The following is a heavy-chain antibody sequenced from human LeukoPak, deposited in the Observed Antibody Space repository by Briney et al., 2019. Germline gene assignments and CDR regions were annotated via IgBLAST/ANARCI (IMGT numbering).Heavy chain of an antibody. J-gene: IGHJ4*02. D-gene: IGHD2-21*02. CDR3: AKFYRATRGACDS. V-gene: IGHV3-23*01. Sequence: GGSLRLSCAASGFTFSNYAMRWVRQAPGKGLEWVSGISGSGVYTYYADSVKGRFTISRDNSKNTLYLQMNSLRAEDTAIYYCAKFYRATRGACDSWGQGTLVTVSS. CDR2: ISGSGVYT. CDR1: GFTFSNYA.